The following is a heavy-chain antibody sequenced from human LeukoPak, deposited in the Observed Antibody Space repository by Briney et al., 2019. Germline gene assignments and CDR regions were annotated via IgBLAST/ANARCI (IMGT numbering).Heavy chain of an antibody. CDR1: GGTFSSYA. CDR2: IIPIFGTT. J-gene: IGHJ6*03. CDR3: ARSLLRFLEWSYRSYYYYYMDV. D-gene: IGHD3-3*01. V-gene: IGHV1-69*06. Sequence: SVKVSCKASGGTFSSYAISWVRQAPGQGLEWMGGIIPIFGTTNYAQKFQGRVTITADKSTSTAYMEVSSLRSEDTAVYYCARSLLRFLEWSYRSYYYYYMDVWGKGTTVTVSS.